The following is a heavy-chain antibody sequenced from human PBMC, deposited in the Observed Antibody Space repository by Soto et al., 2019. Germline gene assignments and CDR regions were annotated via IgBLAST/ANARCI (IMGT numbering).Heavy chain of an antibody. J-gene: IGHJ6*02. V-gene: IGHV3-15*01. CDR3: TTLNYGVDV. CDR1: GFSFRNAW. Sequence: EVQLVESGGGLVKPGGSLRLSCAASGFSFRNAWMSWVRQLPGKGLEWVGHIKSKTDGGTADYAAPVKGRFTISRDDSKNTLYLQMNSLKTEDTAMFYCTTLNYGVDVWGQGTTVTVSS. CDR2: IKSKTDGGTA.